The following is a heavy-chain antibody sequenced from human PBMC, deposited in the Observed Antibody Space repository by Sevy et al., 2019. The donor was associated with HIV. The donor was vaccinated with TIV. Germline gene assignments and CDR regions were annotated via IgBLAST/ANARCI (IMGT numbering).Heavy chain of an antibody. Sequence: SETLSLTCSVSGGSISSGDYYWTWMRQSPGKGLEWIGYIYYSGITYYNQSLKSRVIISIDTVKNQFSPKLSSVTAAEPAVYYCARYCTRTSPRNWFDPWGQGTLVTVSS. J-gene: IGHJ5*02. CDR3: ARYCTRTSPRNWFDP. CDR2: IYYSGIT. CDR1: GGSISSGDYY. V-gene: IGHV4-30-4*01. D-gene: IGHD2-2*01.